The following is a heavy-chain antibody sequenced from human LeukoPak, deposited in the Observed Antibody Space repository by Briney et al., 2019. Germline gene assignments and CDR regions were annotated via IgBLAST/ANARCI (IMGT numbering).Heavy chain of an antibody. Sequence: GGSLRLSCAASVFTFCNACMSGVRRAPGEGLEWGDRIKSKKGGGTTDYAARMKGRFTIARYESNNSLYPQMNSLNTEFTAVYYCTTVAGGPNYCGSGSDYNRDGYWGQGTLVTVSS. CDR3: TTVAGGPNYCGSGSDYNRDGY. CDR2: IKSKKGGGTT. V-gene: IGHV3-15*01. CDR1: VFTFCNAC. J-gene: IGHJ4*02. D-gene: IGHD3-10*01.